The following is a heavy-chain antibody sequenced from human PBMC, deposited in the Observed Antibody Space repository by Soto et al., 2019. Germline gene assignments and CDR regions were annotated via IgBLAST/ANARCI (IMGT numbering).Heavy chain of an antibody. CDR2: VYDDGTT. CDR3: AYFGGLPY. Sequence: QLQLQESGPGLVKPSETLSLTCTVSGGSISSSTFYWGWIRQPPGKGLEWIGSVYDDGTTYYTPSLRSPVTISVDTSKNQFTLKMSSVTAADTAAYYCAYFGGLPYWGQGTLVTVSS. V-gene: IGHV4-39*01. CDR1: GGSISSSTFY. D-gene: IGHD3-9*01. J-gene: IGHJ4*02.